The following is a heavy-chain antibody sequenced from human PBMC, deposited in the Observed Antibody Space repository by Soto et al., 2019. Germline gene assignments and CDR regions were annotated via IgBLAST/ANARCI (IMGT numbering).Heavy chain of an antibody. J-gene: IGHJ3*02. Sequence: QLQLQESGPGLVKPSETLSLTCTVSGGSISSSSYYWGWIRQPPGKGLEWIGSIYYSGSTYYNPSHKIRVTISVDTSMNPFSLKLRSLTAADTAVYYCARQVSRSPTHAFDIWGQGTMVTVSS. V-gene: IGHV4-39*01. CDR1: GGSISSSSYY. CDR2: IYYSGST. CDR3: ARQVSRSPTHAFDI.